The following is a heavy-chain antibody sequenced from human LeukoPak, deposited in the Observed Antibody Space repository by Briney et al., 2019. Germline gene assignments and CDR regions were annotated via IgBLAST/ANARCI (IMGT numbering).Heavy chain of an antibody. J-gene: IGHJ4*02. Sequence: GGSLRLSCAASAFTFSNYAMHWVRQAPGKGLEWVALISYDGSDEYYADSVKGRFTISRDNSKNTLYLQMNSLRAEDTAVYYCAKVRVVFNWNYAYYFDCWGQGTLVTVSS. V-gene: IGHV3-30*18. CDR3: AKVRVVFNWNYAYYFDC. CDR1: AFTFSNYA. CDR2: ISYDGSDE. D-gene: IGHD1-7*01.